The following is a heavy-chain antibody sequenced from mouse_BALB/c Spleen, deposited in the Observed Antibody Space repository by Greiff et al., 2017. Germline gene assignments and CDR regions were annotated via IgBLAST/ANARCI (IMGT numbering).Heavy chain of an antibody. CDR3: AREELYGNYLMDY. CDR2: IYPGSGST. Sequence: QVQLQQPGAELVKPGTSVKLSCKASGYNFTSYWINWVKLRPGQGLEWIGDIYPGSGSTNYNEKFKSKATLTVDTSSSTAYMQLSSLASEDSALYYCAREELYGNYLMDYWGQGTSVTVSS. V-gene: IGHV1-55*01. D-gene: IGHD2-1*01. CDR1: GYNFTSYW. J-gene: IGHJ4*01.